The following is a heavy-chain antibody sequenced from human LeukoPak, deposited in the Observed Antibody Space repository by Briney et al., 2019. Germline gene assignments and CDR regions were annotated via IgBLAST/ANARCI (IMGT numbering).Heavy chain of an antibody. V-gene: IGHV4-4*02. D-gene: IGHD3-10*01. CDR1: GGSISSSNW. J-gene: IGHJ4*02. Sequence: SETLSLTCAVSGGSISSSNWWSWVRQPPGKGLEWIGEIYHSGSTNYNPSLKSRVTISVDKSKNQFSLKLSSVTAADTAVYYCARDAYGSEKGYFDYWGQGALVTVSS. CDR3: ARDAYGSEKGYFDY. CDR2: IYHSGST.